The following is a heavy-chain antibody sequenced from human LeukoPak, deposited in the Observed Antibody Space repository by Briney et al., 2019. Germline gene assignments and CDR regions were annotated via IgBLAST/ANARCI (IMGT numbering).Heavy chain of an antibody. CDR3: AKFRYHSNDNNYLDFNY. CDR2: ISYDGSNK. J-gene: IGHJ4*02. V-gene: IGHV3-30*18. D-gene: IGHD3-22*01. CDR1: GFTFNSYG. Sequence: PGRSLRLPCAASGFTFNSYGMHWVRQAPGKGLEWVAVISYDGSNKGYADSVKGRFTLSRDNSKNTLDLQMNSLKVEDTAVYYCAKFRYHSNDNNYLDFNYWGQGTLVTVSS.